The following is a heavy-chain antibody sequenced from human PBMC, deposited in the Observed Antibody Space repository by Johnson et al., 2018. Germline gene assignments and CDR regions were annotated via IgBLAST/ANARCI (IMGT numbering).Heavy chain of an antibody. CDR2: ISTSSSTI. V-gene: IGHV3-48*04. Sequence: VQLQESGGGFVQPGGSLRLSCVDSGSTFSGHWMHWVRQAPGKGLEWVSYISTSSSTIYYADSVKGRFTITRDNAKNSLYLQMNSLRPEDTALYYWEKDFSMSPGFFYGLDGWGQGTTVTVSS. CDR3: EKDFSMSPGFFYGLDG. CDR1: GSTFSGHW. D-gene: IGHD2-8*01. J-gene: IGHJ6*02.